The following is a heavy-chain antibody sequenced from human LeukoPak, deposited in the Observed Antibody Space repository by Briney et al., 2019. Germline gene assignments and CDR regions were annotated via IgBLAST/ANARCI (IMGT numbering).Heavy chain of an antibody. D-gene: IGHD4-17*01. V-gene: IGHV3-21*01. J-gene: IGHJ4*02. CDR2: ISSSSSYI. CDR1: GFTFSSYS. CDR3: ARDYGEGGYYFDY. Sequence: PGGSLRLSCAASGFTFSSYSMNWVRQAPGKGLEWVSSISSSSSYIYYADSVKGRFTISRDNAKNSLYLQMNSLRAEDTAVYYCARDYGEGGYYFDYWGQGTLVTVSS.